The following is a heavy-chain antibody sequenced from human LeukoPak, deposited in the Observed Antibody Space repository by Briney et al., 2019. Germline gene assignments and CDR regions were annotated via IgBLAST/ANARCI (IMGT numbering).Heavy chain of an antibody. CDR1: GYSISRGYY. Sequence: SETLSLTCAVSGYSISRGYYWGWIRQPPGKGLEWIGSIYHSGSTYYNPSLKSRVTISVDTSKNQFSLKLSSVTAADTAVYYCAGTYCSSTSCYTDYWGQGTLVTVSS. J-gene: IGHJ4*02. V-gene: IGHV4-38-2*01. CDR3: AGTYCSSTSCYTDY. D-gene: IGHD2-2*01. CDR2: IYHSGST.